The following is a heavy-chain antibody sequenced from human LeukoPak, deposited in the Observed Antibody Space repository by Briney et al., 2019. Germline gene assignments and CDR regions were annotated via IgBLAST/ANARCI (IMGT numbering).Heavy chain of an antibody. CDR1: GFTFSSYG. D-gene: IGHD3-16*01. CDR3: AKDGGVGAFDI. CDR2: ISYDGSNK. Sequence: GGSLRLSCAASGFTFSSYGMHWVRQAPGKGLEWVAVISYDGSNKYYADSVKGRFTISRDNSKNTLYLQMNSLRAEDTAVYYCAKDGGVGAFDIWGQGTTVTVSS. J-gene: IGHJ3*02. V-gene: IGHV3-30*18.